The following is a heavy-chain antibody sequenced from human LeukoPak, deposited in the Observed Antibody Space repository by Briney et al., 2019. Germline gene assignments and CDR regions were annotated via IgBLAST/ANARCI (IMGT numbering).Heavy chain of an antibody. D-gene: IGHD3-9*01. CDR2: MNPNSGNT. CDR3: ATSLRYFYWLSDY. J-gene: IGHJ4*02. V-gene: IGHV1-8*01. CDR1: GYTFTSYD. Sequence: ASVKVSCKASGYTFTSYDINWVRQATGQGLEWMGWMNPNSGNTGYAQKFQGRVTMTRNTSISTAYMELSSLRSEDTAVYYCATSLRYFYWLSDYWGQGTLVTVSS.